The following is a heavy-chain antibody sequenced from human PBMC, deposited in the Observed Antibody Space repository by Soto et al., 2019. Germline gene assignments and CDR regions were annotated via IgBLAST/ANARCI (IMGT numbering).Heavy chain of an antibody. CDR3: GRGRSGQIVVFY. Sequence: RASVKVSCKASGYTFTGHYIHWVRQAPEQGPEWMGEIGPESGATRYAKKFQGRVTMTRDTSITTVYMELNNLSPDDTAVYYCGRGRSGQIVVFYWGQGXPVTVYS. CDR1: GYTFTGHY. V-gene: IGHV1-2*02. CDR2: IGPESGAT. D-gene: IGHD1-26*01. J-gene: IGHJ4*02.